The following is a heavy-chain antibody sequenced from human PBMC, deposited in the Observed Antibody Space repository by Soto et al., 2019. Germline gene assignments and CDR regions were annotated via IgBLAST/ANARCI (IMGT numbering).Heavy chain of an antibody. CDR1: DFSFRNYW. Sequence: GGSLRLSCATSDFSFRNYWMNWVRQAPGKGLEWVANIKPDGSATNYVDSVKGRFTISRDNVRNSVSLQMNSLRVEDTAVYFCFGGNGGPQWGQGTLVTVSS. J-gene: IGHJ4*02. CDR3: FGGNGGPQ. CDR2: IKPDGSAT. D-gene: IGHD3-16*01. V-gene: IGHV3-7*03.